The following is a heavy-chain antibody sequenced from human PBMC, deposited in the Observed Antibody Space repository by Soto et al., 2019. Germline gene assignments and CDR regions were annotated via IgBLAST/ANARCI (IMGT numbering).Heavy chain of an antibody. J-gene: IGHJ4*02. CDR1: GGSISSYF. CDR3: ARAHYQSSGYRFDY. CDR2: ISSGTT. D-gene: IGHD3-22*01. Sequence: QVQLQESGPGLVKPSETPSLTCNVSGGSISSYFWTWIRQPPGKGLEWIGFISSGTTSFNPSLKSRATISVDTSKNLFSLKLTSVTAADTAVYYCARAHYQSSGYRFDYWGRGTPVTVSS. V-gene: IGHV4-59*01.